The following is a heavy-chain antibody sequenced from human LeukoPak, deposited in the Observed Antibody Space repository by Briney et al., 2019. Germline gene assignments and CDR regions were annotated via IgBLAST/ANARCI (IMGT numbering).Heavy chain of an antibody. D-gene: IGHD1-26*01. CDR1: GYTFTSYA. CDR3: ARASGSYYDFHYFDY. V-gene: IGHV1-69*05. CDR2: IIPIFGTA. Sequence: ASVKVSCKASGYTFTSYAMNWVRQAPGQGLEWMGGIIPIFGTANYAQKLQGRVTMTTDTSTSTAYMELRSLRSEDTAVYYCARASGSYYDFHYFDYWGQGTLVTVSS. J-gene: IGHJ4*02.